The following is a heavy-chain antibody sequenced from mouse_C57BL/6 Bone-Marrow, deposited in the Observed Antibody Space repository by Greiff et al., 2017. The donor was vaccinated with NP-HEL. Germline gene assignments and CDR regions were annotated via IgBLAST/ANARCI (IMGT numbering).Heavy chain of an antibody. D-gene: IGHD2-3*01. CDR1: GFSLTSYG. Sequence: VKLVESGPGLVQPSQSLSITCTVSGFSLTSYGVHWVRQSPGKGLEWLGVIWRGGSTDYTAAFMSRLSITKDNSKSQVFFKMNSLQADDTAIYYCTKVDGYYRLGYWGQGTSVTVSS. CDR2: IWRGGST. V-gene: IGHV2-5*01. CDR3: TKVDGYYRLGY. J-gene: IGHJ4*01.